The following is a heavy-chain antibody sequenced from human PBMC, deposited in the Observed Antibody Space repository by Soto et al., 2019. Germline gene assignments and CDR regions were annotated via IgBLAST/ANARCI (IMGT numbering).Heavy chain of an antibody. D-gene: IGHD5-18*01. V-gene: IGHV4-31*03. CDR3: ARSSMVTPLFDY. Sequence: PSETQSLTCTVSGGSISSGGYYWSWIRQHPGKGLEWIGYIYYSGSTYYNPSLKSRVTISVGTSKNQFSLKLSSVTAADTAVYYCARSSMVTPLFDYWGQGTLVTVSS. CDR2: IYYSGST. CDR1: GGSISSGGYY. J-gene: IGHJ4*02.